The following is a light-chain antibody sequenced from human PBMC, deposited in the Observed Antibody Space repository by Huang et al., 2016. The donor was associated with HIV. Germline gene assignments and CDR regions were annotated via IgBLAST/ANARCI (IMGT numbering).Light chain of an antibody. V-gene: IGKV1-39*01. CDR3: QQSYSTPRT. J-gene: IGKJ2*01. CDR2: AAS. Sequence: DIQMTQSPSSLSASVGDRVTITCRASQSISNYLNWYQQKPGQAPKLLIYAASSLQIGVPSRFSGSGSGTDFTLTISSLQPEDFATYYCQQSYSTPRTFGQGTKLEIK. CDR1: QSISNY.